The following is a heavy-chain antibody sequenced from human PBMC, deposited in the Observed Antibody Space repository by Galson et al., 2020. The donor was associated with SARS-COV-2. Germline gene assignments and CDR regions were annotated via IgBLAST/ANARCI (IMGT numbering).Heavy chain of an antibody. CDR3: ASLLADGVRGYFDL. D-gene: IGHD2-2*01. CDR2: IYHSGST. CDR1: GYSISSGYY. J-gene: IGHJ2*01. Sequence: SETLSLTCAVSGYSISSGYYWGWIRQPPGKGLEWIGSIYHSGSTYYNPSLKSRVTISVETTKNQFSLKLSSVTAADTAVYYCASLLADGVRGYFDLWGRGTLGTVSP. V-gene: IGHV4-38-2*01.